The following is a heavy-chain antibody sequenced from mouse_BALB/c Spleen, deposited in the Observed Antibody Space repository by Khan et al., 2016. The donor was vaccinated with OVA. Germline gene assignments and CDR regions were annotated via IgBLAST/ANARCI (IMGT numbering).Heavy chain of an antibody. Sequence: VQLQQSGPELMKPGASVKISCKASGYSFTNYYIHWVKQSHGQSLEWLGYIDPFNGGTTYNQKFKGTATLTVDKSSSTAYMHLNNLPSEDSAVYYCTRLGTTGWFTYWGQGTLVTVSA. CDR2: IDPFNGGT. J-gene: IGHJ3*01. CDR3: TRLGTTGWFTY. V-gene: IGHV1S135*01. D-gene: IGHD2-13*01. CDR1: GYSFTNYY.